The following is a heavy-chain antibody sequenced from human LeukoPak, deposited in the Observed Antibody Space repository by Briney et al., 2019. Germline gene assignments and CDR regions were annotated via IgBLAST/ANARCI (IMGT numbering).Heavy chain of an antibody. V-gene: IGHV3-30*18. CDR1: GFTFSSYG. D-gene: IGHD4-17*01. Sequence: PGRSLRLSCAASGFTFSSYGMHWVRQAPGKGLEWVAVISYDGSNKYYADSVKGRFTISRDNSKNTLYLQMNSLRAEDTAVYYCAKPHYEHYFDYWGQGTLVTVSS. CDR3: AKPHYEHYFDY. J-gene: IGHJ4*02. CDR2: ISYDGSNK.